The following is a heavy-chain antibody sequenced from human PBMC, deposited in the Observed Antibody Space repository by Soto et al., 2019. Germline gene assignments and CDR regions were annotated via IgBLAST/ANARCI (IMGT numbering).Heavy chain of an antibody. CDR1: GFTFSSYS. D-gene: IGHD3-10*01. CDR2: IYSGGST. CDR3: ARFRFGWRAPGAFDI. J-gene: IGHJ3*02. Sequence: GGSLRLSCAASGFTFSSYSMSWVRQAPGKGLEWVSVIYSGGSTYYADSVKGRFTISRDNSKNTLYLQMNSLRAEDTAVYYCARFRFGWRAPGAFDIWGQGTMVTVSS. V-gene: IGHV3-53*01.